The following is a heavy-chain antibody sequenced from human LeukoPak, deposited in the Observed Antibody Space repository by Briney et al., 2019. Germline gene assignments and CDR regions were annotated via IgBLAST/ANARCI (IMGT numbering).Heavy chain of an antibody. CDR2: IKPDGSEK. CDR3: ARVGLWHSPVDS. Sequence: PGGSLRLSCAASGFTFSNAWMTWVRQAPRKGLEWVANIKPDGSEKYYVDSVKGRFTISRDHAKTSLPLQMNSLRADDTAVYYCARVGLWHSPVDSWGQGTLVTVSS. J-gene: IGHJ4*02. V-gene: IGHV3-7*01. D-gene: IGHD3/OR15-3a*01. CDR1: GFTFSNAW.